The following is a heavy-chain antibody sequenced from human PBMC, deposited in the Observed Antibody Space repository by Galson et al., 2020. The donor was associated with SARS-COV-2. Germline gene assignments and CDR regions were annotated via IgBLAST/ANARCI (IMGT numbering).Heavy chain of an antibody. Sequence: GGSLRLSCAASGFTFDDYAMHWVRQAPGKGLEWVSGISWNSGSIGYADSVKGRFTISRDNAKSSMYLQMNSLRAEDTAVYYCVRDPSRAAADQGAFDTWGQGTMVTVSP. CDR3: VRDPSRAAADQGAFDT. V-gene: IGHV3-9*01. CDR2: ISWNSGSI. CDR1: GFTFDDYA. D-gene: IGHD6-13*01. J-gene: IGHJ3*02.